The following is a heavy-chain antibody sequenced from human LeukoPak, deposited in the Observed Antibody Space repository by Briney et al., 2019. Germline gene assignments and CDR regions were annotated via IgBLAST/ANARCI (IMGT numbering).Heavy chain of an antibody. CDR3: ARHDPVGHFLRGMDV. Sequence: SETLSLTCAVSGGSVSGYFWSWSRQPPGKGLEWIGYIYYTGSTIYNPSLRSRVTMSVDVSKNQFSLDLTSVTAADTAVYYCARHDPVGHFLRGMDVWGQGTTVTVSS. V-gene: IGHV4-59*08. D-gene: IGHD2/OR15-2a*01. CDR1: GGSVSGYF. CDR2: IYYTGST. J-gene: IGHJ6*02.